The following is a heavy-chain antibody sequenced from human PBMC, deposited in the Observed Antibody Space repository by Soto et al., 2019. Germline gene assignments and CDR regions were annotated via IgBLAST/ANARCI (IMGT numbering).Heavy chain of an antibody. D-gene: IGHD3-22*01. V-gene: IGHV1-69*13. CDR2: IIPIFGTA. CDR1: GGTFSSYA. CDR3: ATPYYYYDSSGYFWTFDY. Sequence: VKVSCKASGGTFSSYAISWVRQAPGQGLEWMGGIIPIFGTANYAQKFQGRVTITADESTSTAYMELSSLRSEDTAVYYCATPYYYYDSSGYFWTFDYWGQATLVTVSS. J-gene: IGHJ4*02.